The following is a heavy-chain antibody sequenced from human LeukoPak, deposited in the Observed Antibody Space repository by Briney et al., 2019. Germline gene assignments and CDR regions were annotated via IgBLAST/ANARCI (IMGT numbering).Heavy chain of an antibody. CDR3: ARDLYYYGSAPKPSFDY. Sequence: SETLSHTCAVSGYSISSGYDWGWIRQPPGKGLEWIGSIYHSGSTYYNPSLKSRVTISVDTSKNQFSLKLSSVTAADTAVYYCARDLYYYGSAPKPSFDYWGQGTLVTVSS. D-gene: IGHD3-10*01. J-gene: IGHJ4*02. CDR1: GYSISSGYD. CDR2: IYHSGST. V-gene: IGHV4-38-2*02.